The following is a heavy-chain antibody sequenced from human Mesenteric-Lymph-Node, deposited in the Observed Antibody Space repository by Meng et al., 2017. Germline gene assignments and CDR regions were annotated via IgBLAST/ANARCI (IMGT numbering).Heavy chain of an antibody. J-gene: IGHJ4*02. V-gene: IGHV3-21*01. CDR1: GFTFSSYS. CDR2: ISSSSSYI. Sequence: GESLKISCAASGFTFSSYSMNWVRQAPGKGLEWVSSISSSSSYIYYADSVKGRFTISRDNAKNSLYLQMNSLRAEDTAVYYCARDIGSNNVDYWGQGTLVTVSS. D-gene: IGHD4/OR15-4a*01. CDR3: ARDIGSNNVDY.